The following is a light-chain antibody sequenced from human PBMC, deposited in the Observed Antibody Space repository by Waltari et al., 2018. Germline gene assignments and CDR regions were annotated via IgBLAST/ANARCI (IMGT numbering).Light chain of an antibody. Sequence: EIVLTQSPGTLSLSLGERATLSCRASQSVSRALTWYQQKPGQAPRILIYGASTRATGIPDRFSGSGSGTDFSLTISRLEPDDFAVYYCQHYLRLPVTFGQGTTVEI. CDR1: QSVSRA. V-gene: IGKV3-20*01. CDR2: GAS. J-gene: IGKJ1*01. CDR3: QHYLRLPVT.